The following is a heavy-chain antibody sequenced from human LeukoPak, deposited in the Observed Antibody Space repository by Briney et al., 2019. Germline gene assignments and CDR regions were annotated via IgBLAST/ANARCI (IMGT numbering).Heavy chain of an antibody. V-gene: IGHV1-2*02. D-gene: IGHD6-13*01. J-gene: IGHJ3*02. CDR1: GYTFTGYY. Sequence: ASVKVSCTASGYTFTGYYMHWVRQAPGQGLEWMGWINPNSGGTNYAQKFQGRVTMTRDTSISTAYMELSRLRSDDTAVYYCAISAAAGDAFDIWGQGTMVTVSS. CDR2: INPNSGGT. CDR3: AISAAAGDAFDI.